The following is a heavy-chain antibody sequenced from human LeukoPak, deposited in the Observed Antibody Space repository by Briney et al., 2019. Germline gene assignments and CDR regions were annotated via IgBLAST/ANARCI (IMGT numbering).Heavy chain of an antibody. V-gene: IGHV4-38-2*01. Sequence: SETLSLTCAVSGYSISSGYYWGWIRQPPGKGLEWIGSIYHSGSTYYNPSLKSRVTISVDTSKNQFSLKLSSVTAADTAVYYCAGSGSYSRYFHYWGQGTLVTASS. D-gene: IGHD1-26*01. CDR3: AGSGSYSRYFHY. J-gene: IGHJ4*02. CDR1: GYSISSGYY. CDR2: IYHSGST.